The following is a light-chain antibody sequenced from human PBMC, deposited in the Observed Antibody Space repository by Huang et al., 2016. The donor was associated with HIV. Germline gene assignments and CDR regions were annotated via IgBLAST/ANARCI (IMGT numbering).Light chain of an antibody. Sequence: EIVFTQSPATLSLSPGERATLTCRASQSFSSYLAWFQQKRGQAPRLLIYDAFNRAPGIPDRFSGSGSGTDFTLTISNVEPEDVAVYYCQQRNNWPRTFGQGTKVEI. CDR2: DAF. CDR3: QQRNNWPRT. J-gene: IGKJ1*01. CDR1: QSFSSY. V-gene: IGKV3-11*01.